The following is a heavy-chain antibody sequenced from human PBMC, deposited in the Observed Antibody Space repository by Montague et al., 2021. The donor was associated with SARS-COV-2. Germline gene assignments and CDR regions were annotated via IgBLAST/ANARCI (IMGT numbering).Heavy chain of an antibody. V-gene: IGHV6-1*01. Sequence: CAISGDSVSSPRVAWNWIRQSPSRGLEWLGRTYYRPKWYSDYAPSVRGRLTVNPDASKNEFSLELNYVTPEDTAVYYCVRYSGWFYFDFWGQGTLVTVSS. D-gene: IGHD6-19*01. J-gene: IGHJ4*02. CDR1: GDSVSSPRVA. CDR2: TYYRPKWYS. CDR3: VRYSGWFYFDF.